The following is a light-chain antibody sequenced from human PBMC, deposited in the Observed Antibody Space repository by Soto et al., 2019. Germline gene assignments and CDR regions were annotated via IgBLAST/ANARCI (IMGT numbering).Light chain of an antibody. CDR1: QSVSSNY. J-gene: IGKJ1*01. CDR2: AAS. CDR3: QQYVNSPRT. Sequence: EIVLTQTPDTLSLSPGERATLSCRASQSVSSNYLAWYQQKPGQAPRLLIYAASSRATGIPDRFSGSGSGTDFTLTISRLEPEDFAVYYCQQYVNSPRTFGQGANVDIK. V-gene: IGKV3-20*01.